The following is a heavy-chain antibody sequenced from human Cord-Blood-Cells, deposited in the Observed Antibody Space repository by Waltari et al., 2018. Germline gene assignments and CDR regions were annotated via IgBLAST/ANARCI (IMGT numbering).Heavy chain of an antibody. CDR3: AAGPFGVVIVGVVDY. CDR2: MFPSFGIS. D-gene: IGHD3-16*02. Sequence: VQLVQSAAAGKKPGCSVKVSCNASGCPFSSPAITWVRQPPGQGLEWWEGMFPSFGISNYAQKFQCRVKITADESTSTAYMALSSLSSEDEAVYYCAAGPFGVVIVGVVDYWGHGTLVTVSS. CDR1: GCPFSSPA. J-gene: IGHJ4*01. V-gene: IGHV1-69*01.